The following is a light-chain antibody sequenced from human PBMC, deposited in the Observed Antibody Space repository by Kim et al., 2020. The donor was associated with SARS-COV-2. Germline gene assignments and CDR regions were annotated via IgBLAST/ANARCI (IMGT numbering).Light chain of an antibody. CDR2: DTT. J-gene: IGLJ3*02. Sequence: PGGTVTLPWGPSTGAVTSGHYPYWFQQKPGQGPRTLIYDTTNKHSWTPARFSGSLLGGKAALTLSGAQPEDEADYYCLLSYSGARVFGGGTQLTVL. CDR1: TGAVTSGHY. V-gene: IGLV7-46*01. CDR3: LLSYSGARV.